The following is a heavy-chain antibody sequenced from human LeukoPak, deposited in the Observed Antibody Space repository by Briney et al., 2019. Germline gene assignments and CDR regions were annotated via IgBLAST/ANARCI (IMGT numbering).Heavy chain of an antibody. D-gene: IGHD2-15*01. J-gene: IGHJ4*02. Sequence: PGGSLRLSCVASGFTFSTYAMNWIRQAPGKGLEWIAYISRDSGIKYYADSVRGRFTISRDNAKNSLYLQMHSLRAEDTAVYYCVRDNPRCCGVVPANIDDYWGQGTLVTVSS. CDR2: ISRDSGIK. CDR1: GFTFSTYA. V-gene: IGHV3-48*01. CDR3: VRDNPRCCGVVPANIDDY.